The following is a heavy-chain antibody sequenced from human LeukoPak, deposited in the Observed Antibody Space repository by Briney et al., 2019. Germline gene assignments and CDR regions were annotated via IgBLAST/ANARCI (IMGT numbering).Heavy chain of an antibody. CDR3: ARHYGP. Sequence: PSDILSLTCTVSGDSIRTIDTYWGWFRQPPGKGLEWIGSIYDSGSTYYNPSLKSRVTISVDTSKNQFSLKLNSVTAADTAVYYCARHYGPWGQGTLVTVSS. CDR2: IYDSGST. D-gene: IGHD3-10*01. CDR1: GDSIRTIDTY. J-gene: IGHJ5*02. V-gene: IGHV4-39*01.